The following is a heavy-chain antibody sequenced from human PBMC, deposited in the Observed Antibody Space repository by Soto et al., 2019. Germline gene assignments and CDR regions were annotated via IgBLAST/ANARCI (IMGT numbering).Heavy chain of an antibody. J-gene: IGHJ6*03. Sequence: GGSLRLSCAASGFTFSSYSMNWVRQAPGKGLEWVSYISSSSSTIYYADSVKGRFTISRDNAKNSLYLQMNSLRAEDTAVYYCAMIYGDYEDYYYMDVWGKGTTVTVSS. V-gene: IGHV3-48*01. CDR1: GFTFSSYS. D-gene: IGHD4-17*01. CDR2: ISSSSSTI. CDR3: AMIYGDYEDYYYMDV.